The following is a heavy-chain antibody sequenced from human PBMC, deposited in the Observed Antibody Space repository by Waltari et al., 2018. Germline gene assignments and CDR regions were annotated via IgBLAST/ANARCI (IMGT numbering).Heavy chain of an antibody. D-gene: IGHD3-22*01. CDR1: GGSISRYY. CDR3: ARQDRNYYYMDV. Sequence: QVQLQESGPGLVKPSETLSLTCTVSGGSISRYYWSWIRQPPGKGLEWIGYIYYSGSTNYNPSLKSRVTISVDTSKNQFSLKLSSVTAADTAVYYCARQDRNYYYMDVWGKGTTVTVSS. V-gene: IGHV4-59*01. J-gene: IGHJ6*03. CDR2: IYYSGST.